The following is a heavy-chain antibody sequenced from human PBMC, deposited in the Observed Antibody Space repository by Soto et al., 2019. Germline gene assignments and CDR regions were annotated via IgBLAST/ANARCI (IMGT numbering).Heavy chain of an antibody. J-gene: IGHJ5*02. Sequence: EVQLVESGGGLVKPGGSLRLSCAASGFTFNNYSMNWVRQAPGKGLEWVSSISSSTSYIYNADSVKGRFTISRDNLNNTQYLQMNSLTADDTAVYYYARGFGFNGNDWHRWFDPWGQGTLVIVSS. CDR1: GFTFNNYS. CDR3: ARGFGFNGNDWHRWFDP. CDR2: ISSSTSYI. D-gene: IGHD5-12*01. V-gene: IGHV3-21*01.